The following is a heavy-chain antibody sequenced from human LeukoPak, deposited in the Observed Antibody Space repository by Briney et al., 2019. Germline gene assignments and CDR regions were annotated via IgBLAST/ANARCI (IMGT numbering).Heavy chain of an antibody. J-gene: IGHJ4*02. Sequence: KPSETLSLTCAVSGYSISSGYYWGWIRQPPGKGLEWIGSIYHSGSTYYNPSLKSRVTISVDTSKNQFSLKLSSVTAADTAVYYCARYSRDLRHRTPIDYWGQGTLVTASS. CDR2: IYHSGST. CDR3: ARYSRDLRHRTPIDY. CDR1: GYSISSGYY. D-gene: IGHD2-21*01. V-gene: IGHV4-38-2*01.